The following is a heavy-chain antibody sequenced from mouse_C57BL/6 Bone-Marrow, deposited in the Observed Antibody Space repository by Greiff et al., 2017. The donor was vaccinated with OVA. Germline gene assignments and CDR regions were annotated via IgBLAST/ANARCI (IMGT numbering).Heavy chain of an antibody. J-gene: IGHJ2*01. V-gene: IGHV5-16*01. CDR1: GFTFSDYY. Sequence: EVQLQESEGGLVQPGRSMKLSCTASGFTFSDYYMAWVRQVPEKGLEWVANINYDGSSTYYLDSLKSRFIISRDNAKNILYLQMSSLKSEDTATYYCARAPHPYYFDYWGQGTTLTVSS. CDR2: INYDGSST. CDR3: ARAPHPYYFDY.